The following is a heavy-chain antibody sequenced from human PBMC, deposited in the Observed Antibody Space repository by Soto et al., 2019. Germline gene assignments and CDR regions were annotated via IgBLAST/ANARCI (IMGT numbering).Heavy chain of an antibody. CDR1: GLTISSYG. Sequence: DVHLVESGGGLLRPGGSLKLSCLASGLTISSYGMSWVRQAPGKGLEWVSKIPANGVDPYYVDSVKGRFTISRDNFKNAENLQLVNLRADGTAVYYCLEETSVDWGYLEVWGQGTTVIVSS. V-gene: IGHV3-23*04. CDR3: LEETSVDWGYLEV. J-gene: IGHJ6*02. D-gene: IGHD7-27*01. CDR2: IPANGVDP.